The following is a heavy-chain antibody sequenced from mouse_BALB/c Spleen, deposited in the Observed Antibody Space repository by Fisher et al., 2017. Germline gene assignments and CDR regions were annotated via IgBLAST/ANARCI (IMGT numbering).Heavy chain of an antibody. Sequence: KFKGKATLTVDKSSSTAYMELRSLTSEDTAVYYCARSIWLRGAMDYWGQGTSVTVSS. D-gene: IGHD2-2*01. V-gene: IGHV1-18*01. CDR3: ARSIWLRGAMDY. J-gene: IGHJ4*01.